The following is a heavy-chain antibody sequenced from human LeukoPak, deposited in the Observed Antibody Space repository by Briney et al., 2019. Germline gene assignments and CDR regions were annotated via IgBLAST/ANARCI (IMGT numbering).Heavy chain of an antibody. V-gene: IGHV3-74*01. Sequence: PGGSLRLSCAASGFPFSSYAMCWVRQAPGKGLVWVARIHGDGDNISYADSVRGRFTISRDNAKDTLYLHMNSLRPEDTAVYYCARAQVGAPTDLWGQGTLVTVSS. J-gene: IGHJ5*02. CDR2: IHGDGDNI. CDR1: GFPFSSYA. CDR3: ARAQVGAPTDL. D-gene: IGHD1-26*01.